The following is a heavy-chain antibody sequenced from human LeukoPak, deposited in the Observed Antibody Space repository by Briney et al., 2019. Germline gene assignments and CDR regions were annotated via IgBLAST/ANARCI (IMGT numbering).Heavy chain of an antibody. D-gene: IGHD6-13*01. J-gene: IGHJ5*02. CDR2: ISYDGSNK. CDR1: GFTFSSYA. CDR3: AREIAAAAFDP. V-gene: IGHV3-30-3*01. Sequence: PGGSLRLSCAASGFTFSSYAMRWVRQAPGKGLEWVAVISYDGSNKYYADSVKGRFTISRDNSKNTLYLQMNSLRAEDTAVYYCAREIAAAAFDPWGQGTLVTVSS.